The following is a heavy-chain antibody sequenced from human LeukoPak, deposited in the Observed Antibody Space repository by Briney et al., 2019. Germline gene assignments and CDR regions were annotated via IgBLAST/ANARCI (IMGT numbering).Heavy chain of an antibody. CDR2: VSPSGGST. J-gene: IGHJ4*02. V-gene: IGHV1-46*01. D-gene: IGHD3-9*01. CDR1: GYTFTNYY. Sequence: ASVKVSFKASGYTFTNYYMHWVRQAPGQGLEWMGIVSPSGGSTTYAQKFQGRVTMTSDMSTSTVYMELSSLRSEDTAVYYCATSYYDILTGYRPLAYWGQGTLVTVSS. CDR3: ATSYYDILTGYRPLAY.